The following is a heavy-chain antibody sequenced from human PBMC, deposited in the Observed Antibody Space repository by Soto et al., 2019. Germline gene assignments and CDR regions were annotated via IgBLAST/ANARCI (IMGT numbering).Heavy chain of an antibody. J-gene: IGHJ5*02. Sequence: QLQLQESGPGLVKPSETLSLTCTVSGGSISSSSYYWGWIRQPPGKGLEWIGSIYYRGSTYYNPSPKRRVTISVDTSKNQFSLKLSSVTAADTAVYYCASPKIAFYNWFDPWGQGTLVTVSS. CDR1: GGSISSSSYY. CDR3: ASPKIAFYNWFDP. D-gene: IGHD3-3*02. V-gene: IGHV4-39*01. CDR2: IYYRGST.